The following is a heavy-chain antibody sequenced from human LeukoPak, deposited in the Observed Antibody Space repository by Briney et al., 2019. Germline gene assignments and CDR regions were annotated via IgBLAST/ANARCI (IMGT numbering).Heavy chain of an antibody. V-gene: IGHV3-7*04. Sequence: GGSLRLSCAASGFTFSSYWMSWVRQAPGKGLEWVANIRGDGSQKYYVDSVKGRFTISRDYGKKSLYLQMNSLIDADTAVYYCARDYSASGSHDYWGQGTLVTVSS. CDR1: GFTFSSYW. J-gene: IGHJ4*02. D-gene: IGHD3-10*01. CDR2: IRGDGSQK. CDR3: ARDYSASGSHDY.